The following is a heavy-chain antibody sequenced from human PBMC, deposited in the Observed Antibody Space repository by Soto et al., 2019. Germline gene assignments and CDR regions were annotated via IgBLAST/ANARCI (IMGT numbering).Heavy chain of an antibody. V-gene: IGHV3-21*01. D-gene: IGHD6-19*01. J-gene: IGHJ4*02. CDR1: GFTFSSYS. CDR3: ARDRPVASSGWSVFDY. CDR2: ISSSSSYI. Sequence: EVQLVESGGGLVKPGGSLRLSCAASGFTFSSYSMNWVRQAPGKGLEWVSSISSSSSYIYYADSVKGRFTISRDNAKNSLYLQMNSLRAEDTAVYYCARDRPVASSGWSVFDYWGQGTLVTVSS.